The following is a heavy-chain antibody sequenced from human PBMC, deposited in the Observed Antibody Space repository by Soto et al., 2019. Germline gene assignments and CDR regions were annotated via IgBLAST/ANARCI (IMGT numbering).Heavy chain of an antibody. Sequence: ASVKVSCKASGYTFTSYGISWVRQAPGQGLEWMGWISAYNGNTNYAQKLQGRVTMTTDTSTSTAYMELRSLRSDDTAVYYCARGLFNHYYDSSGSQGYWGQGTLVTVSS. D-gene: IGHD3-22*01. CDR1: GYTFTSYG. J-gene: IGHJ4*02. CDR2: ISAYNGNT. V-gene: IGHV1-18*01. CDR3: ARGLFNHYYDSSGSQGY.